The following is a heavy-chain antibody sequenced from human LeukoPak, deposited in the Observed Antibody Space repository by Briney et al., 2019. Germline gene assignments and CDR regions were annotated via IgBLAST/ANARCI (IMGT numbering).Heavy chain of an antibody. J-gene: IGHJ3*02. CDR3: ARETYYDILTGYWHAFDI. CDR1: GGSFSGYD. Sequence: SETLSLTCAVYGGSFSGYDWSWIRQPPGKGLEWVGEINHSGSTNYNPSLKSRVTISVDTSKNQFSLKLSSVTAADTAVYYCARETYYDILTGYWHAFDIWGQGTMVTVSS. V-gene: IGHV4-34*01. D-gene: IGHD3-9*01. CDR2: INHSGST.